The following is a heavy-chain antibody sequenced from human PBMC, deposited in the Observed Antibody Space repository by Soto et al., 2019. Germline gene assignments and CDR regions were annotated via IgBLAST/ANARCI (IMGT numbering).Heavy chain of an antibody. CDR1: GYTFTSYD. J-gene: IGHJ6*03. D-gene: IGHD2-2*01. V-gene: IGHV1-3*01. CDR2: INAGKGNT. CDR3: ARAIDCSSTSCYPGYYYMDV. Sequence: ASVKVSCKASGYTFTSYDIYWVRQATGQGLEWMGWINAGKGNTKYSQKFQGRVTITRDTSASTAYMEVSSLRSEDTAVYYCARAIDCSSTSCYPGYYYMDVWGKGTTVTVSS.